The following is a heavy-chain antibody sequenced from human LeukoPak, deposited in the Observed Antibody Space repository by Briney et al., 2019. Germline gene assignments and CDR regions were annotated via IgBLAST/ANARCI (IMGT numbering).Heavy chain of an antibody. D-gene: IGHD5-18*01. Sequence: SQTLSLTCAVSGGSISSGGYSWSWIRQPPGKGLEWIGYIYYSGSTYYNPSLKSRVTISVDTSKNQFSLKLSSVTAADTAVYCCARDQGYSYGYGLGNGAFDIWGQGTMVTVSS. CDR3: ARDQGYSYGYGLGNGAFDI. J-gene: IGHJ3*02. CDR2: IYYSGST. CDR1: GGSISSGGYS. V-gene: IGHV4-30-4*07.